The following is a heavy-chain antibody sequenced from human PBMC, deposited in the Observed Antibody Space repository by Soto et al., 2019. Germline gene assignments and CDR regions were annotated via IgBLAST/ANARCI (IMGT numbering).Heavy chain of an antibody. CDR3: ARGIAKIVVVERDAPDKYYLDS. J-gene: IGHJ4*02. Sequence: PSETLSLTCAVYGGSFGGYYWSWIRRPPGKWLGWIGEINHSGSTNYNPPLKSRDTISVDTSKNQFSLKVNAVTAADRAVYYCARGIAKIVVVERDAPDKYYLDSWGQGTLVTSP. V-gene: IGHV4-34*01. CDR2: INHSGST. CDR1: GGSFGGYY. D-gene: IGHD3-22*01.